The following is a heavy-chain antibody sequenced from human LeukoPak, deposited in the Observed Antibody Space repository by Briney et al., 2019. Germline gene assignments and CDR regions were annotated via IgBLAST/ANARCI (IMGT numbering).Heavy chain of an antibody. V-gene: IGHV3-74*01. CDR2: INSDGSST. Sequence: GGSLRLSCAASGFTFSSYWMHWVRQAPGKGLVWVSRINSDGSSTSYADSVKGRFTISRDNAKSTLYLQMDSLRAEDAAVYYCARDTYCGGDCYRLFDYWGQGTLVTVSS. CDR3: ARDTYCGGDCYRLFDY. J-gene: IGHJ4*02. CDR1: GFTFSSYW. D-gene: IGHD2-21*02.